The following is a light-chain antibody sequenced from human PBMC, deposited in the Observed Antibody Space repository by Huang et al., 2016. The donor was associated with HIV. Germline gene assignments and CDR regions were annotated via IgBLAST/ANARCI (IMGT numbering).Light chain of an antibody. CDR3: QQYYASPQT. V-gene: IGKV4-1*01. Sequence: DIVMAQSPGSLAVSLGERATLTCRSSQSVLSPSTNKVYLVWFQQKPGQPPRLLLCWASTRGVGGPDRFSGSGSGTRFTLTSGNLEDEDTAIYYCQQYYASPQTFRQGTRV. J-gene: IGKJ1*01. CDR2: WAS. CDR1: QSVLSPSTNKVY.